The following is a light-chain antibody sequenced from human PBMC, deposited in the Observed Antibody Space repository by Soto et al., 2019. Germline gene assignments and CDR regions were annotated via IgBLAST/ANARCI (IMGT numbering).Light chain of an antibody. CDR1: SSDIGSNT. Sequence: QSVLTQPPSASGTPGQWVTISSSGGSSDIGSNTVHWYQHLPGTAPKLLIYNGNQRPSGVPDRFSGSKSGTSASLAISGLQSEDEADYYCAAWDDSLNGPVFGGGTQLTVL. CDR3: AAWDDSLNGPV. J-gene: IGLJ2*01. V-gene: IGLV1-44*01. CDR2: NGN.